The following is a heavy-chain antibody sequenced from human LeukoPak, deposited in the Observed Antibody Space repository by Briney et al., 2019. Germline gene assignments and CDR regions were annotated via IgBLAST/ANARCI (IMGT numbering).Heavy chain of an antibody. Sequence: GGSLRLSCAASGFTSSISAMSWVRQAPGKGLEWVSSISARGISTYYADSVKGRFTISRDNSKNTLYLQMNSLRGDDIGVYYCARSFDFSNGHSPILPPFDSWGQGTLVSVSS. CDR1: GFTSSISA. CDR3: ARSFDFSNGHSPILPPFDS. J-gene: IGHJ4*02. CDR2: ISARGIST. D-gene: IGHD3-3*01. V-gene: IGHV3-23*01.